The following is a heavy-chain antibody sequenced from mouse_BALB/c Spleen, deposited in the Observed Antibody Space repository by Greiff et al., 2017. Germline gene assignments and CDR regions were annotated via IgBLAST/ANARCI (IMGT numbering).Heavy chain of an antibody. Sequence: EVQVVESGGGLVKPGGSLKLSCAASGFTFSDYYMYWVRQTPEKRLEWVATISDGGSYTYYPDSVKGRFTISRDNAKNNLYLQMSSLKSEDTAMYYCARGSLGAMDYWGQGTSVTVSS. CDR3: ARGSLGAMDY. CDR1: GFTFSDYY. J-gene: IGHJ4*01. V-gene: IGHV5-4*02. D-gene: IGHD6-1*01. CDR2: ISDGGSYT.